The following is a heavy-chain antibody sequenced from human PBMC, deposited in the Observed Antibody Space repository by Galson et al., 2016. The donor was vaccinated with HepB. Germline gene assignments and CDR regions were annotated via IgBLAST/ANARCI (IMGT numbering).Heavy chain of an antibody. J-gene: IGHJ4*02. Sequence: SLRLSCAASGFTFTHYWMTWVRQAPGRGLEWVASITQDGSGKHYVDSVKGRFTISRDNAKNALYLQMNSLRSEDTAVYYCARDFDYWGQGSLVTVSP. CDR1: GFTFTHYW. CDR3: ARDFDY. V-gene: IGHV3-7*03. CDR2: ITQDGSGK.